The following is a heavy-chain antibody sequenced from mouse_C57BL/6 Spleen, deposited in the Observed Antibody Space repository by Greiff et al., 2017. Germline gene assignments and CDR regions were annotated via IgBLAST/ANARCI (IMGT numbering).Heavy chain of an antibody. CDR2: IYPGDGDT. V-gene: IGHV1-82*01. D-gene: IGHD2-3*01. J-gene: IGHJ4*01. CDR3: ATYDGYPSIAMDY. Sequence: VQLQQSGPELVKPGASVTISCKASGYAFSSSWMNWVQQRPGKGLEWIGRIYPGDGDTNYTGKFKGKATLTADKSSSTAYMQLSSLTSEDSAVYFCATYDGYPSIAMDYWGQGTSVTVSS. CDR1: GYAFSSSW.